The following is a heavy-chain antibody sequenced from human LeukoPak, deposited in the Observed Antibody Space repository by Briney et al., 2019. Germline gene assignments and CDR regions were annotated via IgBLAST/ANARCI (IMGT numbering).Heavy chain of an antibody. V-gene: IGHV1-46*01. CDR1: GYTCTSYY. CDR3: ARREGSGFDY. J-gene: IGHJ4*02. Sequence: GASVKVSCKASGYTCTSYYMHWVRQAPGQALEWMGIINPSGGSTSYAQKFQGRVTMTRDTSTSTVYMELSSLRSEDPAVYYCARREGSGFDYWGQGTLVTVSS. CDR2: INPSGGST. D-gene: IGHD2-15*01.